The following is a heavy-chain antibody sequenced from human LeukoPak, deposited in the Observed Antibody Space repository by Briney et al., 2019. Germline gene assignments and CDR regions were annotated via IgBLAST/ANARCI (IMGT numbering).Heavy chain of an antibody. Sequence: SGGSLRLSCAASGFTFSSYAMSWVRQAPGKGLEWVSAISGSGGSTYYADSVKGRFTISRDNSKNTLYLQMNSLRAEDTAVYYCAKGARGYCSSTSCYASPFDYWGQGTLVTVSS. J-gene: IGHJ4*02. CDR3: AKGARGYCSSTSCYASPFDY. V-gene: IGHV3-23*01. CDR1: GFTFSSYA. CDR2: ISGSGGST. D-gene: IGHD2-2*01.